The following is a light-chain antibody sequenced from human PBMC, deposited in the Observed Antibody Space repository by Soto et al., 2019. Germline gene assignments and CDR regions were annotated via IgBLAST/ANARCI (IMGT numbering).Light chain of an antibody. CDR3: LQDYNYPLT. J-gene: IGKJ1*01. CDR1: QDIRND. Sequence: AIQVTQSPSSLSASVGDRVTITCRASQDIRNDLGWYQQKPGKAPKVLIYAASSLQSGVPSRFSGSGSGTDFTLTISSLQHEDFATYYCLQDYNYPLTFCQGTKVDIK. CDR2: AAS. V-gene: IGKV1-6*01.